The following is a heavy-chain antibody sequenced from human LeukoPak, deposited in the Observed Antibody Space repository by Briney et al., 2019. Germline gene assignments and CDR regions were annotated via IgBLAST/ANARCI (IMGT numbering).Heavy chain of an antibody. Sequence: PGGSLRLSCAASGFTFSSYWMSWVRQAPGKGLEWVANIKQDGSEEYYVDSVRGRFSISRDNAENSLYLQMNSLRAEYTAVYYCARANSLGVWGKGTTVTVSS. V-gene: IGHV3-7*01. J-gene: IGHJ6*04. D-gene: IGHD7-27*01. CDR1: GFTFSSYW. CDR2: IKQDGSEE. CDR3: ARANSLGV.